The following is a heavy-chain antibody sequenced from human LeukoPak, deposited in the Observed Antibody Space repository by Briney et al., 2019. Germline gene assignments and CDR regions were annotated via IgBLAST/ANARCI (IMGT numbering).Heavy chain of an antibody. D-gene: IGHD4-17*01. J-gene: IGHJ4*02. CDR2: IHTSGTT. CDR1: GASITSGSYY. V-gene: IGHV4-61*02. Sequence: SETLSLTCAVSGASITSGSYYWRWIRQPAGKGLEWIGRIHTSGTTNYTPALRSRVTISADTSKNQFSLKLTSVTAADTAVYYCARDGDYGDYEYWGQGTLVTVSS. CDR3: ARDGDYGDYEY.